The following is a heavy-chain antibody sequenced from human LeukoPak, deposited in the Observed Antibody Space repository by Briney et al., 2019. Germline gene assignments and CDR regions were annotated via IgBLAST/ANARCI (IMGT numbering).Heavy chain of an antibody. CDR1: VYTFTNYG. CDR3: ARAHSCSLRAPFDY. CDR2: ISAYNANT. D-gene: IGHD3-10*02. J-gene: IGHJ4*02. Sequence: GASVTVSFKSSVYTFTNYGIIWVRQAPGQGLEWMGCISAYNANTNYPQKVQGRVTLTTDTSTSTAYMELRRLTSDHTAVYYCARAHSCSLRAPFDYWGQGTLVTVSS. V-gene: IGHV1-18*01.